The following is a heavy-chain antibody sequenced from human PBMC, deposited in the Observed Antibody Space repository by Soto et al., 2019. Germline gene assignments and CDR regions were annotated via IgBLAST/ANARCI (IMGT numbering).Heavy chain of an antibody. J-gene: IGHJ6*02. Sequence: SETLSLTCSVSGGSVSSGGFYWSWIRRPPGKGLEWIGYFSDSGSTNYNPSLRSRVTMSVDTSKNQFSLKLCSVTAADTAVYYCAASAPPATSCYDALDVWGQGTTVTVSS. V-gene: IGHV4-61*08. CDR3: AASAPPATSCYDALDV. D-gene: IGHD1-26*01. CDR1: GGSVSSGGFY. CDR2: FSDSGST.